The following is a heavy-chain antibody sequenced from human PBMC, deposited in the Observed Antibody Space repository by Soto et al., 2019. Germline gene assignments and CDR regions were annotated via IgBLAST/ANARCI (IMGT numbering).Heavy chain of an antibody. CDR3: ARGRYGDY. CDR2: ISAHNGNT. D-gene: IGHD1-1*01. Sequence: QVHLVQSGAEVKKPGASVKVSCKASGYTFTSYGITWVRQAPGQGLEWMGWISAHNGNTDYAQKLQVRVSVTRDTATSTAYMELRSMRSDDTAVYYCARGRYGDYWGQGALLTVSS. CDR1: GYTFTSYG. J-gene: IGHJ4*02. V-gene: IGHV1-18*01.